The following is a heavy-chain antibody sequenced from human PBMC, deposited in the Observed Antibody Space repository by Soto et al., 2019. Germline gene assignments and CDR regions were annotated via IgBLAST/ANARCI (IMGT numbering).Heavy chain of an antibody. D-gene: IGHD5-12*01. CDR3: ASSDIVATIDAFDI. CDR1: GGSISSYY. J-gene: IGHJ3*02. CDR2: IYYSGST. Sequence: QVQLQESGPGLVKPSETLSLTCTVSGGSISSYYWSWIRQPPGKGLEWIGYIYYSGSTNYNPSLNRRLPTSVDTSKNHFPLNLSSVTAADTAVYYCASSDIVATIDAFDIWGQGTMVTVSA. V-gene: IGHV4-59*01.